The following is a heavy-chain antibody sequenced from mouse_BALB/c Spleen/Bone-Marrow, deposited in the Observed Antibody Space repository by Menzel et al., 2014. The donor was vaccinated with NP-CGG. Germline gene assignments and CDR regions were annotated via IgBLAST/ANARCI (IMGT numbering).Heavy chain of an antibody. CDR3: ARQRGYAYAMDY. CDR2: ISSGGINT. D-gene: IGHD2-2*01. CDR1: GFAFSGYD. J-gene: IGHJ4*01. V-gene: IGHV5-12-1*01. Sequence: DVMLVESRGGLVKPGGSLKLSCAASGFAFSGYDMSWVRQTPEKRLEWVAYISSGGINTYYPDSVKGRFTISRDNAKNALYQQMNSLKSEYTAMYYCARQRGYAYAMDYWGQGTTVTVSA.